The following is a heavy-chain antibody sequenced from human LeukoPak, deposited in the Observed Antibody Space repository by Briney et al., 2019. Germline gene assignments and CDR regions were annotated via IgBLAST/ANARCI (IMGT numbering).Heavy chain of an antibody. J-gene: IGHJ6*02. Sequence: GGSLRLSCAASGFTFSSYAMHWVRQAPGKGLEWVAVISYDGSNKYYADSVKGRFTISRDNSKNTLYLQMNGLRAEDTAVYYCAREKVLAAAADYDDYYYYYGMDVWGQGTTVTVSS. CDR2: ISYDGSNK. CDR3: AREKVLAAAADYDDYYYYYGMDV. CDR1: GFTFSSYA. V-gene: IGHV3-30-3*01. D-gene: IGHD6-13*01.